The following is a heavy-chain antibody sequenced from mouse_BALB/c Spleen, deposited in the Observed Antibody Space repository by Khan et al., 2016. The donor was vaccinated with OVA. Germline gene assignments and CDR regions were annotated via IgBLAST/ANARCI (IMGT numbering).Heavy chain of an antibody. CDR1: GYSFTNYG. V-gene: IGHV9-3-1*01. CDR3: ARPPYFSYTLDH. J-gene: IGHJ4*01. CDR2: INTYTGEP. D-gene: IGHD2-10*01. Sequence: LVESGPELKKPGETVKISCKASGYSFTNYGMNWVKQSPGKALKWMGWINTYTGEPTYADDFKGRFAFSLETSASTAYLQINNLKNEDTATYFCARPPYFSYTLDHWGQGTSATVSS.